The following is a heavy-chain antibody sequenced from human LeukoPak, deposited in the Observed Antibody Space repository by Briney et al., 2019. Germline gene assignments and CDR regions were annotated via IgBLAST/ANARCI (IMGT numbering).Heavy chain of an antibody. CDR1: GGSISSGSYY. CDR2: IYTSGST. V-gene: IGHV4-61*02. CDR3: AAGEEDYGDFNWFDP. J-gene: IGHJ5*02. D-gene: IGHD4-17*01. Sequence: SQTLSLTCTVSGGSISSGSYYWSWIRQPAGKGLEWIGRIYTSGSTNYNPPLKSRVTISVDTSKNQFSLKLSSVTAADTAVYYCAAGEEDYGDFNWFDPWGQGTLVTVSS.